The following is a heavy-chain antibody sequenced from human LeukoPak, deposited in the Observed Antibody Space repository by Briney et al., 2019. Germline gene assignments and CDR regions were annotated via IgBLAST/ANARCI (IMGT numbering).Heavy chain of an antibody. V-gene: IGHV3-7*01. Sequence: PGGSLRLSCAASGFTLSGYFMSWVRQAPGEGLEWVASIKGDGSEKYYVDSVKGRFTISRDNAKNSLYLQMNSLRAEDTAVYYCARDRGWRSSGYCLYYFDFWGQGTLVTVSS. D-gene: IGHD3-22*01. CDR2: IKGDGSEK. CDR3: ARDRGWRSSGYCLYYFDF. J-gene: IGHJ4*02. CDR1: GFTLSGYF.